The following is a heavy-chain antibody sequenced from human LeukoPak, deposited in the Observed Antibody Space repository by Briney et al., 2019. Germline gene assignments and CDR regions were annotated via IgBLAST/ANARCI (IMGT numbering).Heavy chain of an antibody. CDR2: INPNSGGT. J-gene: IGHJ6*03. CDR1: GYTFTGYY. V-gene: IGHV1-2*06. CDR3: ASGNYYDSSGYYYGYYYYYMDV. D-gene: IGHD3-22*01. Sequence: ASVKVSCXASGYTFTGYYMHWVRQAPGQGLEWMGRINPNSGGTNYAQKFQGRVTMTRDTSISTANMELSRLRSDDTAVYYCASGNYYDSSGYYYGYYYYYMDVWGKGTTVTVSS.